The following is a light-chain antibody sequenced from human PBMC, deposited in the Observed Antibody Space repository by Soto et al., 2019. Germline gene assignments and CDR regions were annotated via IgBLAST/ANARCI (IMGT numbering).Light chain of an antibody. CDR1: SSDVGGYNY. CDR2: EVS. J-gene: IGLJ1*01. CDR3: SSYTTSSTLNDV. Sequence: QSALTQPASVSGSPGQSITFSCTGTSSDVGGYNYVSWYQQHPGKAPKLMIYEVSNRPSGVSNRFSGSKSGNTDSLTISGLQAEDEADYYCSSYTTSSTLNDVFGSGTKLTVL. V-gene: IGLV2-14*01.